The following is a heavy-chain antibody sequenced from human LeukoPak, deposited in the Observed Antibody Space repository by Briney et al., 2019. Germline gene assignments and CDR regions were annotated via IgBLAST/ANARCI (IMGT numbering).Heavy chain of an antibody. J-gene: IGHJ4*02. D-gene: IGHD4-17*01. Sequence: GGSLRLSCAASGFTFSSYGMSWVRQAPGKGLERVSVISGSGGRTYYADSVKGRFTISRDNSKNTLYLQMNSLRAEDTAVYYCAKESAVTTVFDYWGQGTLVTVSS. V-gene: IGHV3-23*01. CDR1: GFTFSSYG. CDR3: AKESAVTTVFDY. CDR2: ISGSGGRT.